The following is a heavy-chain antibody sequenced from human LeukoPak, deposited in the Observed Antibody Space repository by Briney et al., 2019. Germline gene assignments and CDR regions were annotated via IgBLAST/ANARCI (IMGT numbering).Heavy chain of an antibody. Sequence: PSETLSLTCTVSGGSISSSSYDWGWIRQPPGKGLEWIGSIYYSGSTYYNPSLKSRVTISVDTSKNQFSLKLSSVTAADTAVYYCARRSRGYSSGWQTNFDYWGQGTLVTVSS. D-gene: IGHD6-19*01. V-gene: IGHV4-39*01. CDR2: IYYSGST. CDR1: GGSISSSSYD. CDR3: ARRSRGYSSGWQTNFDY. J-gene: IGHJ4*02.